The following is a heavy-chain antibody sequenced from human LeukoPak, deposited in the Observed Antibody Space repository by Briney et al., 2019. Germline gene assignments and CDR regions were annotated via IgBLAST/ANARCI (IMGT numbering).Heavy chain of an antibody. CDR3: ARDHQVVLAAAGTYGMDV. CDR2: ISGFGDSK. CDR1: GFIFDAYV. Sequence: GGSLRLSCAASGFIFDAYVMHWVRQAPGRGLEWVSLISGFGDSKYHTDSVKGRFTISRDNAKNSLYLQMNSLRAEDTAVYYCARDHQVVLAAAGTYGMDVWGQGTTVTVSS. J-gene: IGHJ6*02. D-gene: IGHD6-13*01. V-gene: IGHV3-43*02.